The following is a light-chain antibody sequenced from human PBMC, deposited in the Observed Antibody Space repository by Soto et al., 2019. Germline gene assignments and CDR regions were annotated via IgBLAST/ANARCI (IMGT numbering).Light chain of an antibody. V-gene: IGLV2-14*01. CDR3: SSYTSSSTLA. Sequence: QSALTQPASVSGSPGQSITISCTGTSSDVGGYNYVSWYQQYPGKAPKLMIYDVSNRPSGVSNRFSRSKSGNTASLTISGLQAEDEADYYCSSYTSSSTLAFGPGTKLTLL. J-gene: IGLJ1*01. CDR2: DVS. CDR1: SSDVGGYNY.